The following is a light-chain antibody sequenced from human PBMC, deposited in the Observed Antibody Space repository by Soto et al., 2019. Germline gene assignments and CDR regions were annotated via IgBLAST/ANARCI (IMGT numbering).Light chain of an antibody. CDR2: KAS. CDR1: QSIGNW. CDR3: QQSNTYWT. Sequence: DIQMTQSPSTLSASVGDRVTITCRASQSIGNWLAWYQQKPGKAPKVLIYKASSLESGVPSRFSGSGSGTEFTLTISSLQPDDFATYYCQQSNTYWTFGQGTKVEIK. V-gene: IGKV1-5*03. J-gene: IGKJ1*01.